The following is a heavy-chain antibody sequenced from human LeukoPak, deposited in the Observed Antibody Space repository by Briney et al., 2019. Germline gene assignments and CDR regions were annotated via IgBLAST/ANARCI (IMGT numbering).Heavy chain of an antibody. V-gene: IGHV3-48*01. CDR3: ARVGSPKYFPFIYDYVARPGDYFDY. CDR1: GFTFSHYG. J-gene: IGHJ4*02. CDR2: ICISSSTI. Sequence: PGGSLRVSCAASGFTFSHYGMYSVRQAPGKGLEWGSYICISSSTIYYADSLKGRINISRDNAKNSLYLQMNSLRAEDTAVYYCARVGSPKYFPFIYDYVARPGDYFDYWGQGTLVTVSS. D-gene: IGHD3-16*01.